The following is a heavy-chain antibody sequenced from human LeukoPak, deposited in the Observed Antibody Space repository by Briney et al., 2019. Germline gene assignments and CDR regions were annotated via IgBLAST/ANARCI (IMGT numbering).Heavy chain of an antibody. CDR2: IYTSGTT. V-gene: IGHV4-61*02. CDR3: ARGEYSSSHLDY. J-gene: IGHJ4*02. Sequence: PSETLSLTCTVSGDSISSGGYYCSWVRQPAGKGLEWIGRIYTSGTTNHNPSLKIRVTISLATSKAQFSLKINSVTAADTAVYYCARGEYSSSHLDYWGQGILVTVSS. D-gene: IGHD6-6*01. CDR1: GDSISSGGYY.